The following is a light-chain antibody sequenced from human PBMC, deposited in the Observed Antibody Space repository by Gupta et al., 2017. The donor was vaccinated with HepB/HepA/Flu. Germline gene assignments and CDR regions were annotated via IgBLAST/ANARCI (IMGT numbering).Light chain of an antibody. Sequence: DIQMTQSPSTLSASVGDRVTITCRASQSIGSWLAWYQQQPGKAPKLLLYRASTLESGVPSRFSGSGSGTEFTLTISSLQPDDFATYYCQQYNSYPLTFGGGTKVEIK. V-gene: IGKV1-5*03. CDR1: QSIGSW. CDR3: QQYNSYPLT. J-gene: IGKJ4*01. CDR2: RAS.